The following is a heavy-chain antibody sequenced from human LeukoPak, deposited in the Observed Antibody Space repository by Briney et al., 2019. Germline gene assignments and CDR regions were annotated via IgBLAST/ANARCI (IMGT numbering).Heavy chain of an antibody. J-gene: IGHJ3*02. V-gene: IGHV3-30*02. Sequence: GGSLRLSCAASEFTFSSYAMHWVRQAPDKGLEWVAFIRYDGSNTYYADSVKGRFTISRDNSKNTLYLQMNSLRAEDTAVYYCAREYSSSSGKAFDIWGQGTMVTVSS. CDR1: EFTFSSYA. CDR2: IRYDGSNT. CDR3: AREYSSSSGKAFDI. D-gene: IGHD6-6*01.